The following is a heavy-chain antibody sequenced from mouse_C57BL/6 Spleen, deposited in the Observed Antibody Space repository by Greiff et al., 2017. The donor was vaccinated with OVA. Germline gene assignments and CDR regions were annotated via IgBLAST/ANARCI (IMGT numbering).Heavy chain of an antibody. D-gene: IGHD3-3*01. CDR2: ISYDGSN. J-gene: IGHJ1*03. CDR1: GYSITSGYY. Sequence: DVKLVESGPGLVKPSQSLSLTCSVTGYSITSGYYWNWIRQFPGNKLEWMGYISYDGSNNYNPSLKNRISITRDTSKNQFFLKLNSVTTEDTATYYCAREGDEGPYWYFDVWGTGTTVTVSS. V-gene: IGHV3-6*01. CDR3: AREGDEGPYWYFDV.